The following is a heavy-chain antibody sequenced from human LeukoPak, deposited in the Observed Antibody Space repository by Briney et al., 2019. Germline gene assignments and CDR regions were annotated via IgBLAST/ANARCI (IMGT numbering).Heavy chain of an antibody. CDR2: IKEDGSEK. CDR3: ASGRQLGY. Sequence: GGSLRLSCAASGFTFSNYWMSWVRQAPGKGLEWVANIKEDGSEKYYVDSAKGRSTISRDNARNSLYLQMNSLRAEDTAVYYCASGRQLGYWGQGTLVTVSS. CDR1: GFTFSNYW. V-gene: IGHV3-7*01. D-gene: IGHD6-13*01. J-gene: IGHJ4*02.